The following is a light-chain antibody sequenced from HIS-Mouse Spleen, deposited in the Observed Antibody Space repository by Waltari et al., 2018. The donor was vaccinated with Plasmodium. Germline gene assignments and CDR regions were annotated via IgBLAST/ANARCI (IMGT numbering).Light chain of an antibody. V-gene: IGKV1-5*03. Sequence: DIQMTHSPSTLPASVGDRVTISCRASQSLSSWLAWYQQKPGKAPKLLIYKASSLERGVPSSFSGSGSGTEFTLTISSLQPDDFATYYCQQYNSYSWTFDQGTKVEIK. J-gene: IGKJ1*01. CDR1: QSLSSW. CDR3: QQYNSYSWT. CDR2: KAS.